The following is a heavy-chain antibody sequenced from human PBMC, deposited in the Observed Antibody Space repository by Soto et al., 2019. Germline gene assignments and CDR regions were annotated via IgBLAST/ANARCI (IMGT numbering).Heavy chain of an antibody. CDR2: IYPGDSDT. Sequence: GESLKISCKGSGYSFTSYWIGWVRQMPGKGLEWMGIIYPGDSDTRYSPSFQGQVTISADKSISTAYLQWSSLKASDTAMYYCARCTESTTGTAWFDPWGQGTLVTVSS. D-gene: IGHD1-1*01. CDR3: ARCTESTTGTAWFDP. J-gene: IGHJ5*02. V-gene: IGHV5-51*01. CDR1: GYSFTSYW.